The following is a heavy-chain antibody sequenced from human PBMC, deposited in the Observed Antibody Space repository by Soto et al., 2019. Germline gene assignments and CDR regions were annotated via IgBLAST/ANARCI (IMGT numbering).Heavy chain of an antibody. Sequence: EVQLVESGGGLVQPGGSLRLSCAASGFTFSSYWMSWVRQAPGKGLEWVANIKQDGSEKYYVDSVKGRFTISRDNAKSSRYLQMNSVRAEDTGVYYCARVWFIRGYSRFLFDYWGQGTLVTVS. CDR3: ARVWFIRGYSRFLFDY. CDR2: IKQDGSEK. V-gene: IGHV3-7*01. J-gene: IGHJ4*02. CDR1: GFTFSSYW. D-gene: IGHD3-10*01.